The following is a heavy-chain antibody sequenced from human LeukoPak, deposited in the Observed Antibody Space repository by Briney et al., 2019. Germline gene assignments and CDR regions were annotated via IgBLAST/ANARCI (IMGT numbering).Heavy chain of an antibody. CDR1: GFTFSSYA. Sequence: GGSLRLSCAASGFTFSSYAMSRVRQAPGKGLEWVSAISGSGGSTYYADSVKGRFTISRHNSKNTLYLQMNSLRAEDTAVYYCARSHSSSWSSDAFDIWGQGTMVTVSS. D-gene: IGHD6-13*01. CDR2: ISGSGGST. CDR3: ARSHSSSWSSDAFDI. V-gene: IGHV3-23*01. J-gene: IGHJ3*02.